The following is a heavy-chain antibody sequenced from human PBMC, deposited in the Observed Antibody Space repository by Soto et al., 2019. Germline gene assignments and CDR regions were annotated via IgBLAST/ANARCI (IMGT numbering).Heavy chain of an antibody. CDR2: IYYTGST. J-gene: IGHJ4*02. CDR1: GYSISSNNW. Sequence: QVQLQESGPGLVKPSDTLSLSCAVSGYSISSNNWWGWIRQPPGKGLEWIGYIYYTGSTHYNPSLKSRXXMXVXXSKNPFSLKLSSVTAVDTAVYYCARKTDGKNPFDDWGQGILVTVSS. V-gene: IGHV4-28*01. CDR3: ARKTDGKNPFDD.